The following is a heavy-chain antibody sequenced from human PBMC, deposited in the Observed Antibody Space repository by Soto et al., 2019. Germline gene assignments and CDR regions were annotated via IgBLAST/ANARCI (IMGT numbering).Heavy chain of an antibody. Sequence: GGSLRLSCAASGFVFRNYATTWVRQAPGKGLEWVSAITGSGDSTYYADAVKGRFTISRDNSNNTLSLQMKSLRADDTAVYYCTKVLTAEQFYQSDSWGQGTLVTVSS. CDR2: ITGSGDST. J-gene: IGHJ4*02. D-gene: IGHD7-27*01. V-gene: IGHV3-23*01. CDR3: TKVLTAEQFYQSDS. CDR1: GFVFRNYA.